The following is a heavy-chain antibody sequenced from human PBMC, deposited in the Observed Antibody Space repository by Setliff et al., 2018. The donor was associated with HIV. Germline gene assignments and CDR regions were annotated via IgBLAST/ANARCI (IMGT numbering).Heavy chain of an antibody. Sequence: GGSLRLSCAASGLAFSNYAMNWVRQAPGQGLEWVSTISGSGGLTFYADSVKGRFTLSRDNAKNSLYLQMSSLRADDTAVYFCARVRETSGGYWGNFYYYMDVWGKGTTVTVSS. V-gene: IGHV3-23*01. D-gene: IGHD2-21*02. CDR3: ARVRETSGGYWGNFYYYMDV. CDR2: ISGSGGLT. CDR1: GLAFSNYA. J-gene: IGHJ6*03.